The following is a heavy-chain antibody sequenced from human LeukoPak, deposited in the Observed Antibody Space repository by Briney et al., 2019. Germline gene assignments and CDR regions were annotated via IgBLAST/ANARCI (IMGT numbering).Heavy chain of an antibody. Sequence: ASVKVSCKASGYTFTGYYMHWVRQAPGQVLEWMGWINPNSGGTNYAQKFQGRVTMTRDTSISTAYMELSRLRSDDTAVYYCARDVYSYVPYYFDYWGQGTLVTVSS. D-gene: IGHD5-18*01. V-gene: IGHV1-2*02. CDR3: ARDVYSYVPYYFDY. CDR2: INPNSGGT. CDR1: GYTFTGYY. J-gene: IGHJ4*02.